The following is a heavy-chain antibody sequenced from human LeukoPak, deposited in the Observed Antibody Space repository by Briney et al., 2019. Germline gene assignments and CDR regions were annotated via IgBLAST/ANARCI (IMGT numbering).Heavy chain of an antibody. J-gene: IGHJ4*02. CDR2: ISGSGGST. Sequence: PGGSLRLSCAASGFTFSSYAMSWVRQAPGKGLEWVSAISGSGGSTYYADSVKGRFTISRDNSKNTLYLQMNSLRAEDTAVYYCAKVGYDVVVVAATGVDYWGQGTLVTVSS. CDR3: AKVGYDVVVVAATGVDY. D-gene: IGHD2-15*01. CDR1: GFTFSSYA. V-gene: IGHV3-23*01.